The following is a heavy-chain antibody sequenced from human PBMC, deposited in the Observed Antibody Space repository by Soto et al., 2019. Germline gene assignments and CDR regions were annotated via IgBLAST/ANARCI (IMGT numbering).Heavy chain of an antibody. J-gene: IGHJ4*02. Sequence: QVHLVQSGAEVRKPGASVKVSCKGSGYTFTSYGITWVRQAPGQGLEWMGWISDHNGNTNHAQKPQGRVTVTRDPSTSTAYMELRSLRSDDTAVYYCARGRYGDYWGQGALVTVSS. CDR3: ARGRYGDY. CDR1: GYTFTSYG. CDR2: ISDHNGNT. D-gene: IGHD1-1*01. V-gene: IGHV1-18*01.